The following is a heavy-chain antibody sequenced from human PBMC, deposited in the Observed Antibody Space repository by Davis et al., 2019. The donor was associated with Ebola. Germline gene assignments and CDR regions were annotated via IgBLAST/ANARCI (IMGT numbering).Heavy chain of an antibody. CDR3: AGLEGLLPLAFDI. D-gene: IGHD3-3*01. V-gene: IGHV4-59*01. CDR1: GGSISSYY. CDR2: IYYSGST. J-gene: IGHJ3*02. Sequence: SETLSLTCTVSGGSISSYYWSWIRQPPGKGLEWIGYIYYSGSTNYNPSLKSRVTISVDTSKNQFSLKLSSVTAADTAVYYCAGLEGLLPLAFDIWGQGTMVTVSS.